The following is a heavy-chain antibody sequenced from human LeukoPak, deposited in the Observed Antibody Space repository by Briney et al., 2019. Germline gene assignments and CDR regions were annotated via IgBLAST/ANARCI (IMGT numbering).Heavy chain of an antibody. CDR1: GGSFSGYY. CDR2: INHSGST. V-gene: IGHV4-34*01. D-gene: IGHD3-22*01. Sequence: KPSETLSLTCAVYGGSFSGYYWSWIRQPPGKGLEWIGEINHSGSTNYNPSLKSRVTISVDTSKNQFSLKLSSVTAADTAVYYCARLLITMIVEPWGQGTLVTVSS. CDR3: ARLLITMIVEP. J-gene: IGHJ4*02.